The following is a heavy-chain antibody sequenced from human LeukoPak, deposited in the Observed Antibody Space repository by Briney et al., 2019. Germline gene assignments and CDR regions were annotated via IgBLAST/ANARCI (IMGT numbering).Heavy chain of an antibody. J-gene: IGHJ3*02. Sequence: GGSLRLSCAASGFTFDDYAMHWVRQAPGKGLEWVSGISWNSGSIGYADSVKGRFTISRDNAKNSLYLQMNSLRAEDMALYYCAKGFLEWLASDAFDIWGQGTMVTVSS. V-gene: IGHV3-9*03. CDR1: GFTFDDYA. D-gene: IGHD3-3*01. CDR3: AKGFLEWLASDAFDI. CDR2: ISWNSGSI.